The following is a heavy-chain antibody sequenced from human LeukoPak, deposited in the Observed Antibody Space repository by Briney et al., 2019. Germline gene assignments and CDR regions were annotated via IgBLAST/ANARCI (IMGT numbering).Heavy chain of an antibody. CDR2: ISSSSSYI. J-gene: IGHJ4*02. Sequence: KSGGSLRLSCAASGFTFSSYSMNWVRQAPGKGLEWVSSISSSSSYIYYADSVKGRFTISRDNAKNSLYLQMNSLRAEDTAVYYCARDRAAAGTEWMDYWGQGTLVTVSS. CDR3: ARDRAAAGTEWMDY. D-gene: IGHD6-13*01. V-gene: IGHV3-21*01. CDR1: GFTFSSYS.